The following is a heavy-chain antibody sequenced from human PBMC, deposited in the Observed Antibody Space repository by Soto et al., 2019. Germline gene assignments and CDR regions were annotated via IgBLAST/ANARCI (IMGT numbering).Heavy chain of an antibody. J-gene: IGHJ5*02. CDR1: GYTFTSYA. CDR2: INAGNGNT. Sequence: ASVKVSCKASGYTFTSYAMHWVRQAPGQRLEWMGWINAGNGNTKYSQKFQGRVTITRDTSASTAYMELSSLRSEDTAVYYCARKYYDFLSGYYTGLDYNWFDPWGQGTLVTGSS. V-gene: IGHV1-3*01. CDR3: ARKYYDFLSGYYTGLDYNWFDP. D-gene: IGHD3-3*01.